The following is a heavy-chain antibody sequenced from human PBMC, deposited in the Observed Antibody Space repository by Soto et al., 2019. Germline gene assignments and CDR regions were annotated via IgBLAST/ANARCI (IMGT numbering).Heavy chain of an antibody. Sequence: GGSMRLSCAASGFSVRDYDVSWIRQRPGKGLEWLSVLLGGGKIYSAGSARGRFSISRDTSKNTLYPQIDRLTVEDTAVFYCVARQHPRVPDYWGQGTLVTVSS. V-gene: IGHV3-53*03. CDR3: VARQHPRVPDY. CDR1: GFSVRDYD. D-gene: IGHD3-3*01. J-gene: IGHJ4*02. CDR2: LLGGGKI.